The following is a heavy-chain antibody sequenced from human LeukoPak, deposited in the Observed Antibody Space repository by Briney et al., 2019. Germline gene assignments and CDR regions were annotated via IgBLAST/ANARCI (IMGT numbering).Heavy chain of an antibody. CDR1: GFTFSSDS. CDR2: ISSSSSYI. D-gene: IGHD4-17*01. Sequence: GGSLRPSCAASGFTFSSDSMNWVRQAPGKGLEWVSTISSSSSYIYYADSVKGRFTISRDNAKNSLYLQMNSLRAEDTAVYYCARLTVTTFSDWFDPWGQGTLVTVSS. CDR3: ARLTVTTFSDWFDP. V-gene: IGHV3-21*01. J-gene: IGHJ5*02.